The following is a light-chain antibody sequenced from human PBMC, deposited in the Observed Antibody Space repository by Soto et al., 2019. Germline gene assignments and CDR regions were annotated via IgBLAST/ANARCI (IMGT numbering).Light chain of an antibody. Sequence: EIVLTQSPATLSLSPGERATLSCRASQSVSSYLAWYQQKPGQAHRLLIYDASNRATGIPARFSGSGSGTDFTLTISSLEPEDFAVYYCQQRSNLPRTFGQGTKVEIK. V-gene: IGKV3-11*01. J-gene: IGKJ1*01. CDR3: QQRSNLPRT. CDR1: QSVSSY. CDR2: DAS.